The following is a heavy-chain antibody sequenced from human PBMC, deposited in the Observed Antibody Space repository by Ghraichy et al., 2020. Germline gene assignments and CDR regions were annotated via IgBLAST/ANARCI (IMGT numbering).Heavy chain of an antibody. CDR1: GYTFTSYY. Sequence: ASVKVSCKASGYTFTSYYMHWVRQAPGQGLEWMGIINPSGGSTSYAQKFQGRVTMTRDTSTSTVYMELSSLRSEDTAVYYCARDPPSRCSGGSCYSGYMDVWGKGTTVTVSS. CDR2: INPSGGST. V-gene: IGHV1-46*01. J-gene: IGHJ6*03. CDR3: ARDPPSRCSGGSCYSGYMDV. D-gene: IGHD2-15*01.